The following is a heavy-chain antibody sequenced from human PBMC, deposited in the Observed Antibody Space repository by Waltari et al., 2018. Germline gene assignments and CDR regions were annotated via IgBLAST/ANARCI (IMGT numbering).Heavy chain of an antibody. CDR3: ARHIRGYDAFDI. J-gene: IGHJ3*02. V-gene: IGHV4-34*02. Sequence: QVQLQQWGAGLLQPSETLSLTCAVYGGSFRGYWGSWTRQPPGKGLEGMGEISHSGRTNYNPSLKSRVTISVDTPKNQFSLKLSSVTAADTAVYYCARHIRGYDAFDIWGQGTMAIVSS. CDR1: GGSFRGYW. D-gene: IGHD3-3*01. CDR2: ISHSGRT.